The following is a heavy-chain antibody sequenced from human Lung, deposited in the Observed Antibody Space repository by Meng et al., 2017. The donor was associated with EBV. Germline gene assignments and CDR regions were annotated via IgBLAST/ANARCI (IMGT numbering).Heavy chain of an antibody. Sequence: QVQLTEPGPGLVKTSQTLSFTCAVSGGSISSGGYYWSWIRQPPGKCLEWIGYIYYSGSTYYNPSLKSRVTISVDTSKNQFSLSLNSVTAADTAVYYCARGGTSSAPFDYWGQGTLVTVSS. V-gene: IGHV4-31*11. D-gene: IGHD2-2*01. CDR1: GGSISSGGYY. CDR2: IYYSGST. CDR3: ARGGTSSAPFDY. J-gene: IGHJ4*02.